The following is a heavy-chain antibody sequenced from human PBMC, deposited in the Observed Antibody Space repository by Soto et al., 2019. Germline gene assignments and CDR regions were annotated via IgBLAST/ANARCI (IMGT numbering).Heavy chain of an antibody. J-gene: IGHJ4*02. CDR2: ISASGGST. V-gene: IGHV3-23*01. CDR1: GFTFSTYA. CDR3: ARSQYSSSWYPFDY. Sequence: GSLRLSCAASGFTFSTYAMTWVRQAPGKGLEWVSAISASGGSTYYADSVKGRFTISRDNSKNTLYLQMNSLRAEDTAVFYCARSQYSSSWYPFDYWGQGALVTVSS. D-gene: IGHD6-13*01.